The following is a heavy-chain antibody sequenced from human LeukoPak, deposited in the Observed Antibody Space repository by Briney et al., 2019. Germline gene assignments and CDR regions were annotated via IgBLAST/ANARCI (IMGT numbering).Heavy chain of an antibody. D-gene: IGHD3-22*01. Sequence: SETLSLTCAVYGGSFSGYYWSWIRQPPGKGLEWIGYIYYSGSTNYNPSLKSRVTISVDTSKNQFSLKLSSVTAADTAVYYCARVRAYYYDSSGPMGNWFDPWGQGTLVTVSS. J-gene: IGHJ5*02. CDR2: IYYSGST. CDR3: ARVRAYYYDSSGPMGNWFDP. V-gene: IGHV4-59*01. CDR1: GGSFSGYY.